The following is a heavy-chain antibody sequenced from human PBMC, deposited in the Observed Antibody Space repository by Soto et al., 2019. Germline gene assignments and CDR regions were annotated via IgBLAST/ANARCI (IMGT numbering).Heavy chain of an antibody. Sequence: PGGSLRLSCAASGFTFSSYAMHWVRQAPGKGLEWVAVISYDGSNKYYADSVKGRFTISRDNSKNTLYLQMNSLRAEDTAVYYCARSYYYDSSGYYLGDAFDIWGQGTMVTVSS. J-gene: IGHJ3*02. D-gene: IGHD3-22*01. V-gene: IGHV3-30-3*01. CDR3: ARSYYYDSSGYYLGDAFDI. CDR2: ISYDGSNK. CDR1: GFTFSSYA.